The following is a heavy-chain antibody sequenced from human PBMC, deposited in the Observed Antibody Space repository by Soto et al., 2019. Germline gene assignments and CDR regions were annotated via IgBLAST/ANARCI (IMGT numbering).Heavy chain of an antibody. Sequence: GGSLRLSCAASGFTFSSCAMSWVRQAPGKGLERVSTISGIGGSTYYADSVKGRFTISRENSKNTLYLQMNSLRAEDTAVYFCAKSGWLVNYFDYCGHGILVTVYS. CDR2: ISGIGGST. CDR1: GFTFSSCA. CDR3: AKSGWLVNYFDY. V-gene: IGHV3-23*01. J-gene: IGHJ4*01. D-gene: IGHD6-19*01.